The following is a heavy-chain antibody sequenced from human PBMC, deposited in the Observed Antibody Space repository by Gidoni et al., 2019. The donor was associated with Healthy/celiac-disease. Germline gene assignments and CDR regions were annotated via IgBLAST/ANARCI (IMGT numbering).Heavy chain of an antibody. CDR2: INHSGST. J-gene: IGHJ4*02. CDR1: GGSFRGYY. V-gene: IGHV4-34*01. Sequence: QVPLQQWGAGLLKPSETLSLTCAVYGGSFRGYYWSWIRQPPGKGLEWIGEINHSGSTNYNPSLKSRVTISVDTSKNQFSLKLSSVTAADTAVYYCARGGSKITIFGVVRTYYFDYWGQGTLVTVSS. D-gene: IGHD3-3*01. CDR3: ARGGSKITIFGVVRTYYFDY.